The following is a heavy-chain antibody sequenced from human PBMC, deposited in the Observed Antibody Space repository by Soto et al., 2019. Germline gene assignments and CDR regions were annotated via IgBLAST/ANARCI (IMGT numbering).Heavy chain of an antibody. CDR2: IIPIFGTA. V-gene: IGHV1-69*06. CDR3: ARTHYYDSSGYYYRAFDI. Sequence: SVKVSFKASGGTFSSFAISWLRQAPGQGLEWMGGIIPIFGTANYAQKFQGRVTITADKSTSTAYMELSSLRSEDTAVYYCARTHYYDSSGYYYRAFDIWGQGTMVTVSS. CDR1: GGTFSSFA. D-gene: IGHD3-22*01. J-gene: IGHJ3*02.